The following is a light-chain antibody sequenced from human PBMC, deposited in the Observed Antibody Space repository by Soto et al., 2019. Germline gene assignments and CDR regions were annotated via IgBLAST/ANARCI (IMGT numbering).Light chain of an antibody. V-gene: IGLV1-40*01. CDR2: ANT. CDR3: QTYDSSLAGYV. CDR1: SSNIGTGYD. J-gene: IGLJ1*01. Sequence: QSVLTQPPSGSGAPGQRVTISGTGSSSNIGTGYDVHWYQQLPGTAPKLLIYANTNRPSGVPGRFSGSKAGTSASLAITGLQAEDQPDYCCQTYDSSLAGYVFATATKVIVL.